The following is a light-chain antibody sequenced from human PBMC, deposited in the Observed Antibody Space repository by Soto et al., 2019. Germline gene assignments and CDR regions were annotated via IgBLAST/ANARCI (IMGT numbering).Light chain of an antibody. J-gene: IGLJ1*01. CDR2: VVT. V-gene: IGLV2-11*01. CDR3: SSFAATHTYI. Sequence: QSVLTQPRSVSGSPGQSVTISCTETSIDVGDSDFVSWYQQHPGKAPKLMIYVVTKRPSGVPDRFSGSKSGNTASLTISGLQDEDEADYYCSSFAATHTYIFGTGTKVTVL. CDR1: SIDVGDSDF.